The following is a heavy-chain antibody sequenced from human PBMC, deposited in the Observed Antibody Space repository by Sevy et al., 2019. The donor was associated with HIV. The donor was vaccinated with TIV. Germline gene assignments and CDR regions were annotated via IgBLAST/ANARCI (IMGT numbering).Heavy chain of an antibody. V-gene: IGHV3-7*01. Sequence: GGSLRLSCAASGFTFSSYWMSWVRQAPGKGLEWVANIKQDGSEKYYVDSVKGRFTTSRDNAKKSLYLQMISLRAEDTAVYYCARGPESPYYDILTGYYRGGELGDYWGQGTLVTVSS. D-gene: IGHD3-9*01. CDR3: ARGPESPYYDILTGYYRGGELGDY. CDR1: GFTFSSYW. CDR2: IKQDGSEK. J-gene: IGHJ4*02.